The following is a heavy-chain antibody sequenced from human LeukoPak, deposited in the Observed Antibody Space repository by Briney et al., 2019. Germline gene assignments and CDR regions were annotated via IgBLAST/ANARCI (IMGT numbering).Heavy chain of an antibody. V-gene: IGHV3-73*01. J-gene: IGHJ4*02. D-gene: IGHD3-22*01. Sequence: PGGSLRLSCAASGFTFSASAMHWVRQASGKGLEWVGRIRNKANDYATLYAASVKGRFTISRDDSTNMAYLQMNSLNTEDTAMYYCTRHGNGDDTSGYTDYWGQGTLVTVSS. CDR2: IRNKANDYAT. CDR1: GFTFSASA. CDR3: TRHGNGDDTSGYTDY.